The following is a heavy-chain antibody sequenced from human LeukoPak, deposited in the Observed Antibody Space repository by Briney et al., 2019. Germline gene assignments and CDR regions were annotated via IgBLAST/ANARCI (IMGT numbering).Heavy chain of an antibody. J-gene: IGHJ6*03. V-gene: IGHV3-21*01. D-gene: IGHD2-2*01. CDR1: GFTFSSYS. CDR2: ISSSSSYM. CDR3: ARDPRPIVVVPAGARYYMDV. Sequence: GGSLRLSCAASGFTFSSYSMNWVRQAPGKGLEWVSSISSSSSYMYYADSVKGRFTISRDNAKNSLYLQMNSLRTEDTAVYYCARDPRPIVVVPAGARYYMDVWGKGTTVTVSS.